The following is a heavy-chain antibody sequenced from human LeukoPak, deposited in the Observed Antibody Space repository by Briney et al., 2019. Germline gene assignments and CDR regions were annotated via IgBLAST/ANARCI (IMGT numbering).Heavy chain of an antibody. D-gene: IGHD4-17*01. J-gene: IGHJ3*02. CDR1: GFTFSSYS. V-gene: IGHV3-48*04. Sequence: GGSLRLSCAASGFTFSSYSMNWVRQAPGKGLEWVSYISSSSSTIYYADSVKGRFTISRDNAKNSLYLQMNSLRAEDTAVYYCARGRDYDYGDYGAFDIWGQGTMVTVSS. CDR2: ISSSSSTI. CDR3: ARGRDYDYGDYGAFDI.